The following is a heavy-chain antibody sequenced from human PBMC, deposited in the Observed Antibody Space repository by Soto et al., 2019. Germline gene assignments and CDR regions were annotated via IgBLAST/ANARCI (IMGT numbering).Heavy chain of an antibody. J-gene: IGHJ6*02. CDR1: GGTFSSYP. Sequence: QVQLVQSGAEVKKPGSSVKVSCEASGGTFSSYPINWVRQAPGQGLEWMGGIIPFFGTSNYAQKFQGRVTNTADDSTSTAYLELRSLRSEDTAVYYCARVGHITNYGMAVWGQGTTVTVSS. CDR2: IIPFFGTS. CDR3: ARVGHITNYGMAV. V-gene: IGHV1-69*01. D-gene: IGHD1-26*01.